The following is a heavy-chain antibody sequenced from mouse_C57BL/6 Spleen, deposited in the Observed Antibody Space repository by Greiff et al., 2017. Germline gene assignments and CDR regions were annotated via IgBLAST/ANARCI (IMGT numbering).Heavy chain of an antibody. J-gene: IGHJ4*01. D-gene: IGHD1-1*01. V-gene: IGHV5-12*01. CDR2: ISNGGGST. CDR3: ARSYYYGSSYGYYYAMDY. Sequence: EVMLVESGGGLVQPGGSLKLSCVASGFTFSDYYMYWVRQTPEKRLEWVAYISNGGGSTYYPDTVKGRFTISRDNAKNTLYLQMSRLKSEDTAMYYCARSYYYGSSYGYYYAMDYWGQGTSVTVSS. CDR1: GFTFSDYY.